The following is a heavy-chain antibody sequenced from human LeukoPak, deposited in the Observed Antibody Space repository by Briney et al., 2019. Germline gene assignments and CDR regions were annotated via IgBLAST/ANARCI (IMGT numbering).Heavy chain of an antibody. Sequence: PGRSLRLSCAASGFTFSSYGMHWVRQAPGKGLEWVAVISYEGSNKYYADSVKGRFTISRDNSKNTLYLQMNSLRAEDTAVYYCAKERCSGGSCYSYFDYWGQGTLVTVSS. J-gene: IGHJ4*02. D-gene: IGHD2-15*01. V-gene: IGHV3-30*18. CDR1: GFTFSSYG. CDR2: ISYEGSNK. CDR3: AKERCSGGSCYSYFDY.